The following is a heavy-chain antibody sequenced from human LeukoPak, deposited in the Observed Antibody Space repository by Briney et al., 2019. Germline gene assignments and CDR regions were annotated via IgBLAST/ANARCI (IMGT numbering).Heavy chain of an antibody. CDR3: ARASMAAAGYYFDY. Sequence: GGSLRLSCVASGFTVSTNYMSWVRQAPGKGLERGSVIYSGGSTYYADSVKGRFTISRDNSKNTLYLQMNSLRAEDTAVYYCARASMAAAGYYFDYWGQGTLVTVSS. D-gene: IGHD6-13*01. V-gene: IGHV3-53*01. CDR1: GFTVSTNY. J-gene: IGHJ4*02. CDR2: IYSGGST.